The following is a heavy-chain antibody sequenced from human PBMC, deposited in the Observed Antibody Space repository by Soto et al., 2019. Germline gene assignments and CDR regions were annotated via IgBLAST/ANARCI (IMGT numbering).Heavy chain of an antibody. CDR2: IYHSGST. CDR1: GYSISSGYY. D-gene: IGHD6-13*01. V-gene: IGHV4-38-2*02. CDR3: ARDPVAAAGGGLYYYGMDV. J-gene: IGHJ6*02. Sequence: PSETLSLTCAVSGYSISSGYYWGWIRQPPGNGLEWIGSIYHSGSTYCNPSLKSRVTISVDTSKNQFSLKLSSVTAADTAVYYCARDPVAAAGGGLYYYGMDVWGQGTTVTVSS.